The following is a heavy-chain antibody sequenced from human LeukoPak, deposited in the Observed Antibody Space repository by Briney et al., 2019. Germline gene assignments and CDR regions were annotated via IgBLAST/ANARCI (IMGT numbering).Heavy chain of an antibody. J-gene: IGHJ4*02. CDR1: GYTFTGYY. D-gene: IGHD5-24*01. Sequence: GASVKVSCRASGYTFTGYYIHWVRQTPGQGLAWMGWINPNSGGTNYAQKFQGRVTMTRDTSISTAYMELSRLRSDDTAVYYCARAEGWLPPYNFDYWGQGTLVTVSS. CDR2: INPNSGGT. V-gene: IGHV1-2*02. CDR3: ARAEGWLPPYNFDY.